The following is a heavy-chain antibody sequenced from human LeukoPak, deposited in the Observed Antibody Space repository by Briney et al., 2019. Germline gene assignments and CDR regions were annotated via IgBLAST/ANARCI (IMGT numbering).Heavy chain of an antibody. V-gene: IGHV3-43*02. Sequence: GGSLRLSCAASGFTFADHAMHWVRQAPGKGLEWVSLISGDGGRTHYGDSVKGRFTISRDSSKNSLYLQMNSLRTEDTALYYCAKDIKSYYDSSAYDYWGQGTLVSVSS. J-gene: IGHJ4*02. CDR1: GFTFADHA. CDR2: ISGDGGRT. CDR3: AKDIKSYYDSSAYDY. D-gene: IGHD3-22*01.